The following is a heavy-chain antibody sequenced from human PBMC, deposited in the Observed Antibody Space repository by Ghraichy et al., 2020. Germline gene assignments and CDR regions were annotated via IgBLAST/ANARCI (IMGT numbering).Heavy chain of an antibody. CDR2: ISGNGVTT. V-gene: IGHV3-23*01. Sequence: GGSLRLSCAGSGFTFSNHAMSWVRQAPGKGLEWVSAISGNGVTTSYADSVQGRFTISRDNSKSTLYLQMNGLRVEDTALYHCARDQVWMSAPFDLWGRGTLVTVST. CDR1: GFTFSNHA. CDR3: ARDQVWMSAPFDL. J-gene: IGHJ2*01. D-gene: IGHD5-12*01.